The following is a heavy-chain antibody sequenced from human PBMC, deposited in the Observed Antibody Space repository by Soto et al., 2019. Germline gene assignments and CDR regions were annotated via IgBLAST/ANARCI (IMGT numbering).Heavy chain of an antibody. V-gene: IGHV3-11*01. J-gene: IGHJ4*02. CDR2: ISSRSSTI. Sequence: QVQLVESGGGLVKPGGSLRLSCAASGFTFSDYYMSWIRQAPGKGLEWVSYISSRSSTIFYADSVKGRFTISRDNVKNSLYLQMKSLRAEDTAVYYCASGTNGGFFLYWGQGILVTVSS. CDR3: ASGTNGGFFLY. D-gene: IGHD2-8*01. CDR1: GFTFSDYY.